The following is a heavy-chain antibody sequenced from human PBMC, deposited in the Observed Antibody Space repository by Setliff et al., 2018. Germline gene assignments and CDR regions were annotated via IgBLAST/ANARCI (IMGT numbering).Heavy chain of an antibody. CDR1: GGSINSYY. Sequence: SETLSLTCTVSGGSINSYYWSWIRQPAGKGLEWIGRIYTSGSTNYNPSLKSRITMSIDTSMNQFSLKLSSVTAADTAVYYCARDAAFGGSSWYYYGMDVWGQGTKVTVSS. CDR3: ARDAAFGGSSWYYYGMDV. CDR2: IYTSGST. D-gene: IGHD6-13*01. J-gene: IGHJ6*02. V-gene: IGHV4-4*07.